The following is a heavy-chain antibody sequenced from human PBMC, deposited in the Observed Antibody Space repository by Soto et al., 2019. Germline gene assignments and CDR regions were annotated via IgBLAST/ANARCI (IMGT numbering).Heavy chain of an antibody. CDR2: IIPIFGTA. CDR1: GGTFSSYA. Sequence: QVQLVQSGAEVKKPGSSVKVSCKASGGTFSSYAISWVRQAPGQGLEWMGGIIPIFGTANYAQKFQGRVTITADESTSTAYMELSSLRSEDTAVYYCARYALRFVEGVYPQGGMDVWGQGTTVTVSS. J-gene: IGHJ6*02. CDR3: ARYALRFVEGVYPQGGMDV. V-gene: IGHV1-69*01. D-gene: IGHD3-3*01.